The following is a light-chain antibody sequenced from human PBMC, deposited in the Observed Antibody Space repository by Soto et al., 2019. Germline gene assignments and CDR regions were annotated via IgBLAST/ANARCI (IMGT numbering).Light chain of an antibody. Sequence: QSALTQPASVSGSPGQSITISCTGTSSDVGGFNYVSWYQQHPGKAPKLMIYDVTNRPSGVSYRVSGSKSGNTASLTISGLQAEDEADYYCHSYTSSSTYVFGTGTKLTVL. CDR2: DVT. J-gene: IGLJ1*01. CDR1: SSDVGGFNY. V-gene: IGLV2-14*03. CDR3: HSYTSSSTYV.